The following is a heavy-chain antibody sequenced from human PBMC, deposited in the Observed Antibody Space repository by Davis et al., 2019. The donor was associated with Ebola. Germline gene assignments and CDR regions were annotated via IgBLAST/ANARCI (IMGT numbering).Heavy chain of an antibody. D-gene: IGHD5-12*01. CDR2: INPNDGRT. J-gene: IGHJ3*02. CDR1: GYTFTNYY. CDR3: TTPGGQDSGYDVFDI. Sequence: ASVTVSCKASGYTFTNYYMHWVRQAPGQGLEWMGMINPNDGRTIYAQKVQGRVTVTRDTSTTTVYMDLSSLRSEDTALYYCTTPGGQDSGYDVFDIWGHGTMVTVSS. V-gene: IGHV1-46*03.